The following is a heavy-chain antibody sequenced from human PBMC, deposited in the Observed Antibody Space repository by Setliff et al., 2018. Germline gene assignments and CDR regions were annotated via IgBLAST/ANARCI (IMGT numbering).Heavy chain of an antibody. D-gene: IGHD2-21*01. J-gene: IGHJ3*02. V-gene: IGHV4-39*01. CDR1: GGSISSSSYY. CDR2: IYYSGST. Sequence: SLTCTVSGGSISSSSYYWGWIRQPPGKGLEWIGSIYYSGSTYYNPSLKSRVTISVDTSKNQFSLKLSSVTAADTAVYYCARSVVVIAYDAFDIWGQGTMVTV. CDR3: ARSVVVIAYDAFDI.